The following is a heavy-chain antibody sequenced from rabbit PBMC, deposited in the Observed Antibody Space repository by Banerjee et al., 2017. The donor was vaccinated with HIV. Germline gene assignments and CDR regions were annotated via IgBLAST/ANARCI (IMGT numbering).Heavy chain of an antibody. CDR2: IYAGSSGST. V-gene: IGHV1S45*01. D-gene: IGHD2-1*01. CDR1: GFSFSSNYY. Sequence: QEQLEESGGDLVKPEGSLTLTCTASGFSFSSNYYMCWVRQAPGKGLEWIACIYAGSSGSTYYATWAKGRFTISKTPSTTVTLQMTSLTAADTATYFCARGDYGDYGHFNLWGQGTLVTVS. CDR3: ARGDYGDYGHFNL. J-gene: IGHJ4*01.